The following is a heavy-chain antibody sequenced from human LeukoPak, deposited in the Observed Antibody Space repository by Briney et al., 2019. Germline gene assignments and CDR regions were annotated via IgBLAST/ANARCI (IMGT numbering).Heavy chain of an antibody. Sequence: PGGSLRLSCAGSGFAFSDYYMTWIRQAPGRGLEFISYISGSGNSIVYPDSVKGRFTISRDNAKNSLYLQMNSLRDEDTAVYYCAREPRLAVYWGQGTLVTVSS. CDR3: AREPRLAVY. CDR2: ISGSGNSI. D-gene: IGHD6-19*01. V-gene: IGHV3-11*01. J-gene: IGHJ4*02. CDR1: GFAFSDYY.